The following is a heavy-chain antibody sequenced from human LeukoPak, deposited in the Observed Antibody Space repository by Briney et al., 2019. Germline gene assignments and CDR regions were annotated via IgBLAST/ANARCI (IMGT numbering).Heavy chain of an antibody. CDR3: ANGLTSGGPGSFDY. CDR2: ITGSGDRT. CDR1: GVSFSNYG. D-gene: IGHD2-15*01. Sequence: HSGGSLRLSCAASGVSFSNYGMSWIRQAPGKGLEWVSAITGSGDRTYYADSVKGRFTISRDSSKSTLYLQMNSLKAEDTAVYYCANGLTSGGPGSFDYWGQGTLVTVSS. J-gene: IGHJ4*02. V-gene: IGHV3-23*01.